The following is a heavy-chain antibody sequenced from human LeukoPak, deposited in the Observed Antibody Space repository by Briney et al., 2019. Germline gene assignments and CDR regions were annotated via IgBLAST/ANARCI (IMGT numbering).Heavy chain of an antibody. Sequence: GGSLRLSCAASGFTFSSYAMSWVRQAPGKGLEWVSAISGSGGSTYYADSVKGRFTISRDNAQNTLYLQMNSLRAEDTAVYYCARGTALQDYWGQGTLVTVSS. CDR1: GFTFSSYA. CDR2: ISGSGGST. V-gene: IGHV3-23*01. J-gene: IGHJ4*02. CDR3: ARGTALQDY. D-gene: IGHD2-2*02.